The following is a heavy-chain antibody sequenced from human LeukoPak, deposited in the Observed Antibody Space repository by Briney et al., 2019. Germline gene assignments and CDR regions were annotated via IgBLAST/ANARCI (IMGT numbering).Heavy chain of an antibody. D-gene: IGHD6-13*01. J-gene: IGHJ4*02. CDR3: ARDLGGPAAGTLDY. Sequence: SETLSLTCTVSGGSMRSYYWIWIRQPPGMGLEWIGYIDYTGRSKDNPSLKSRVTISVDMSKNQFSLKLRSVTAADTGVYYCARDLGGPAAGTLDYWGQGTLVTVSS. CDR1: GGSMRSYY. V-gene: IGHV4-59*01. CDR2: IDYTGRS.